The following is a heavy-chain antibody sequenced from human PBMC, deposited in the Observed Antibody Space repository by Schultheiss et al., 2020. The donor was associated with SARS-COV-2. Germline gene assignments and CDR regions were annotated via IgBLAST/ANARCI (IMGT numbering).Heavy chain of an antibody. J-gene: IGHJ4*02. Sequence: GGSLRLSCAASGFTFSSYAMSWVRQAPGKGLQWVANIKQDGSVQHYVDSVRGRFTISRDNAKNSLYLQMNSLRAEDTAVYYCARIRPHYYFDYWGQGTLVTVSS. V-gene: IGHV3-7*03. CDR1: GFTFSSYA. D-gene: IGHD4-17*01. CDR2: IKQDGSVQ. CDR3: ARIRPHYYFDY.